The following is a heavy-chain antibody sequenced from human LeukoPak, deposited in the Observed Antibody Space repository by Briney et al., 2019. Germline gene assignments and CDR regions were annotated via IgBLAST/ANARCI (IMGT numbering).Heavy chain of an antibody. D-gene: IGHD6-13*01. CDR1: GFTVSSNY. Sequence: GGSLRLSCAASGFTVSSNYMSWVRQAPGKGLEWVSVIYSGGSTYYADSVKGRFTISRDNSKNTLYLQMNSLRAEDTAVYYCVRGYLWIAAAGHFDYWGQGTLVTVSS. CDR3: VRGYLWIAAAGHFDY. CDR2: IYSGGST. J-gene: IGHJ4*02. V-gene: IGHV3-66*01.